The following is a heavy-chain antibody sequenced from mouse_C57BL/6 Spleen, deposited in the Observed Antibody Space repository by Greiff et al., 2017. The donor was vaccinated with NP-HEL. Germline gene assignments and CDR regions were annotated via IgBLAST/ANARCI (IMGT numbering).Heavy chain of an antibody. V-gene: IGHV1-69*01. CDR1: GYTFTSYW. CDR3: AIGLLSRYFDY. Sequence: QVQLQQPGAELVMPGASVKLSCKASGYTFTSYWMHWVKQRPGQGLEWIGEIDPSDSYTNYNQKFKGKSTLTVDKSSSTAYMQLSSLTSEDSAVYYCAIGLLSRYFDYWGQGTTLTVSP. CDR2: IDPSDSYT. J-gene: IGHJ2*01. D-gene: IGHD1-1*02.